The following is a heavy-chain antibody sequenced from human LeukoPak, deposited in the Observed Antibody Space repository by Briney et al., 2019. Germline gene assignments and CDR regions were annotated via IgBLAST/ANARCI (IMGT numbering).Heavy chain of an antibody. CDR1: GYSISSGYY. V-gene: IGHV4-38-2*02. J-gene: IGHJ4*02. CDR3: ARDRYGSGSYYIDY. D-gene: IGHD3-10*01. Sequence: SETLSLTCTVSGYSISSGYYWGWIRQPPGKGLEWIGSIYHSGSTYYNPSPKSRVTISVDTSKNQFSLKLSSVTAADTAVYYCARDRYGSGSYYIDYWGQGTLVTVSS. CDR2: IYHSGST.